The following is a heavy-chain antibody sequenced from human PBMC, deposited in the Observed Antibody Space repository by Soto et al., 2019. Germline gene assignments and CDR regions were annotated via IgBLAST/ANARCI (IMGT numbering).Heavy chain of an antibody. CDR3: AREVDIVVVVAATERHNWFDP. CDR2: IYYSGNT. Sequence: PSETLSLTCSVSGGSISSGDYYWSWIRQPPGKGLEWIGNIYYSGNTYYNPSLKSRLIISIDTSKNQFSLKVGSVTAADTAVYYCAREVDIVVVVAATERHNWFDPWGQGTLVTVS. V-gene: IGHV4-30-4*01. D-gene: IGHD2-15*01. J-gene: IGHJ5*02. CDR1: GGSISSGDYY.